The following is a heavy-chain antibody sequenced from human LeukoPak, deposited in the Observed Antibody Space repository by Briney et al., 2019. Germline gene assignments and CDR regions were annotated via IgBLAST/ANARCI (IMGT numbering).Heavy chain of an antibody. V-gene: IGHV3-7*01. Sequence: GGSLRLSCAASGFTFSSYWMSWVRQAPGKGLEWVANIKEDGSDKYYVDSVKGRFTISRDNAKNSLYLQMNSLRVEDTALYYCTRVRSVGGNPHAFNIWGQGTMVTVSS. CDR3: TRVRSVGGNPHAFNI. J-gene: IGHJ3*02. CDR1: GFTFSSYW. D-gene: IGHD4-23*01. CDR2: IKEDGSDK.